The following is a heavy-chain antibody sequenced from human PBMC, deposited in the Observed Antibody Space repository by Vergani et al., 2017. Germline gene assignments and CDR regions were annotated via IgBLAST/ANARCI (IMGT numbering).Heavy chain of an antibody. J-gene: IGHJ4*02. CDR2: ISSSGSTI. CDR1: EFTFSDYY. CDR3: ARDPFYSSSWFEHGGY. Sequence: QVQLVESGGGLVKPGGSLRLSCAASEFTFSDYYMSWFRQAPGKGLEWVSYISSSGSTIYYADSVKGRFTISRDNAKNSLYLQMNSLRAEDTAVYYCARDPFYSSSWFEHGGYWGQGTLVTVSS. D-gene: IGHD6-13*01. V-gene: IGHV3-11*01.